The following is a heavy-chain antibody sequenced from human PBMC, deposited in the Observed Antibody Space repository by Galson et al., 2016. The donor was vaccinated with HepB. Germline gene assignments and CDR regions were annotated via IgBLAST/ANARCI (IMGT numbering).Heavy chain of an antibody. J-gene: IGHJ4*02. CDR3: ATWEPGPN. Sequence: SVKVSCKASGGTFSSYGINWVRQAPGQGLEWMGGIIPIFDTPHYAQSFQGRVTITADESTSTAYMELSRLRSEDTAVYYCATWEPGPNWGQGTLVTVSS. D-gene: IGHD1-26*01. CDR2: IIPIFDTP. V-gene: IGHV1-69*13. CDR1: GGTFSSYG.